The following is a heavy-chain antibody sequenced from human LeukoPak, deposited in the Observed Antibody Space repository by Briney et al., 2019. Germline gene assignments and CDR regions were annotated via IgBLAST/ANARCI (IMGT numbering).Heavy chain of an antibody. CDR2: INHSGST. Sequence: SETLSLTCAVYGGSFSGYYWSWIRQPPGKGLEWIGEINHSGSTNYNPSLKSRVTISVDTSKNQFSLKLSSVTAADTAAYYCATRTYGSGLLWGQGTLVTVSS. CDR3: ATRTYGSGLL. CDR1: GGSFSGYY. D-gene: IGHD3-10*01. J-gene: IGHJ4*02. V-gene: IGHV4-34*01.